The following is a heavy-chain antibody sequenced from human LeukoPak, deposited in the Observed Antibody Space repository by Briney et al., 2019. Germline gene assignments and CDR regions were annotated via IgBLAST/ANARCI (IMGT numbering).Heavy chain of an antibody. D-gene: IGHD4-23*01. CDR2: IYTSGNT. V-gene: IGHV4-4*07. CDR3: AREAGGNRPLDY. J-gene: IGHJ4*02. Sequence: SEPLSLTCNASGGSISSYYWSWIRQPAGKGLEWIGRIYTSGNTNYNPSLKSRVTMSLDPSKNQVSLNLSSVTAADTAIYYCAREAGGNRPLDYWGQGTLVTVSS. CDR1: GGSISSYY.